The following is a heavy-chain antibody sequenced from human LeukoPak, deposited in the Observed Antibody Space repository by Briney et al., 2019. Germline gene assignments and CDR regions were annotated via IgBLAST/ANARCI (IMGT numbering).Heavy chain of an antibody. D-gene: IGHD6-13*01. CDR2: IIPIFGTA. CDR3: ARAIAAGYNWFDP. V-gene: IGHV1-69*13. Sequence: ASVKVSCKASGGTFSSYAISWVRQAPGQRLEWMGGIIPIFGTANYAQKFQGRVTITADESTSTAYMELSSLRSEDTAVYYCARAIAAGYNWFDPWGQGTLVTVSS. CDR1: GGTFSSYA. J-gene: IGHJ5*02.